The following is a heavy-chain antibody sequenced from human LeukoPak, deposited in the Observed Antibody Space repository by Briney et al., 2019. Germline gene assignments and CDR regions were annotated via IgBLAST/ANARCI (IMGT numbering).Heavy chain of an antibody. D-gene: IGHD6-19*01. CDR2: VYTNGRA. J-gene: IGHJ4*02. V-gene: IGHV4-61*02. CDR3: ARDLVVAGTVDY. Sequence: SETLSLTCSVSGGSVGSGSYYWGWIRQPAGKGLEWIGRVYTNGRATYNPSLTSRVSISLDTSKNQFSLKLSSVTAADTAMYYCARDLVVAGTVDYWGQGTLVTVSS. CDR1: GGSVGSGSYY.